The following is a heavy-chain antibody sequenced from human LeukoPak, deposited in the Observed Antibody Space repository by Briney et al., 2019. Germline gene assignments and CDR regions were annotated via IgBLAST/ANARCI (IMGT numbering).Heavy chain of an antibody. CDR3: AWMAVGATSPDY. CDR1: GGSIRSSYYY. Sequence: SETLSLTCTVSGGSIRSSYYYWGWIRQPPGKGLEWIGSIYYSGSTYYNPSLKSRVTISVDTSKNQFSMKLTSVTAADTAVYYCAWMAVGATSPDYWGQGTLVTVSS. J-gene: IGHJ4*02. CDR2: IYYSGST. D-gene: IGHD1-26*01. V-gene: IGHV4-39*01.